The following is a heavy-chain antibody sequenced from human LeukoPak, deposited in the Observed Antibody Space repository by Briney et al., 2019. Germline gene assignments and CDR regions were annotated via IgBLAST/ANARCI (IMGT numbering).Heavy chain of an antibody. Sequence: SETLSLTCTVSGASISSGSYYWSWIRQPAGKGLEWIGRIYTSGSTNYNPSLKSRVAMSVDTSKNQFSLKLSSVTAADTAVYYCAREPRGYSYGYVFDYWGQGTLVTVSS. CDR3: AREPRGYSYGYVFDY. V-gene: IGHV4-61*02. CDR2: IYTSGST. D-gene: IGHD5-18*01. J-gene: IGHJ4*02. CDR1: GASISSGSYY.